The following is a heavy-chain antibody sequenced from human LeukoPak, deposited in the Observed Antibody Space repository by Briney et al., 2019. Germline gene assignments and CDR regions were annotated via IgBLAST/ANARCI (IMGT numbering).Heavy chain of an antibody. CDR1: GLSMSKYY. CDR2: SHNNGET. J-gene: IGHJ3*02. Sequence: MTSETLSLTCIVSGLSMSKYYWRCIRQPPGKGLEWIAYSHNNGETKYNLSLKSRITVSVDTSKSEFTLKLSSVTAADTAIYYCVRQPAATAAFDTWGQGTTVTVS. V-gene: IGHV4-59*08. D-gene: IGHD5-18*01. CDR3: VRQPAATAAFDT.